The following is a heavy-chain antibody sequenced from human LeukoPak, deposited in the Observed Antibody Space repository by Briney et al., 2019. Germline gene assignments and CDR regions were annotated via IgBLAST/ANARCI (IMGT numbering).Heavy chain of an antibody. CDR3: ARKSSRYFDWLLLDY. J-gene: IGHJ4*02. D-gene: IGHD3-9*01. CDR1: GGSISSSNW. CDR2: IYHGGST. Sequence: SGTLSLTCAVSGGSISSSNWWSWVRQPPGKGLEWIGEIYHGGSTNYNPSLKSRVTISVDKSKNQFSLKLSSVTAADTAVYYCARKSSRYFDWLLLDYWGQGTLVTVPS. V-gene: IGHV4-4*02.